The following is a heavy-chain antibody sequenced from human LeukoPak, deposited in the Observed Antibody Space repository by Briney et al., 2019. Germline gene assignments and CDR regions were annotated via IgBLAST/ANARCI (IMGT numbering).Heavy chain of an antibody. Sequence: PGGSLRLSCAASGFTFSSYWMNWVRQAPGKGLEWVASVKQDGSEKYYVDSVKGRFTISRDNAKNSLYLQMYSLRAEDTAVYYCARDFGRDGYKPYCFDYWGQGTLVTVSS. J-gene: IGHJ4*02. D-gene: IGHD5-24*01. CDR1: GFTFSSYW. CDR3: ARDFGRDGYKPYCFDY. V-gene: IGHV3-7*01. CDR2: VKQDGSEK.